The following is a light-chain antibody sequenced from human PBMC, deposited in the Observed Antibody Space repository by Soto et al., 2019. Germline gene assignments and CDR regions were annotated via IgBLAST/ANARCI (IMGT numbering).Light chain of an antibody. CDR2: GAS. V-gene: IGKV3-20*01. J-gene: IGKJ1*01. CDR1: QSVSSSH. CDR3: QQFASSPWT. Sequence: ETVLTQSPGTLSLSPGVRATLSCRASQSVSSSHLTWYQQKPGQAPRLLIYGASSRATGIPDRFSGSGSGTDFTLTISRLEPEDFALYYCQQFASSPWTFGQGTKVEIK.